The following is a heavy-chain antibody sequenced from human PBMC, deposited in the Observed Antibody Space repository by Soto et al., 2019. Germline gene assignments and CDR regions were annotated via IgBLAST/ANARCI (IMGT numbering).Heavy chain of an antibody. CDR1: GGSISSGGYY. D-gene: IGHD3-22*01. V-gene: IGHV4-31*03. J-gene: IGHJ3*02. CDR2: IYYSGST. CDR3: ARDRKGNYYDSTPRAFDI. Sequence: PSETLSLTCTVSGGSISSGGYYWSWIRQHPGKGLEWIGYIYYSGSTYYNPSLKSRVTISVDTSKNQFSLKLSSVTAADTAVYYCARDRKGNYYDSTPRAFDIWGQGTMVTVS.